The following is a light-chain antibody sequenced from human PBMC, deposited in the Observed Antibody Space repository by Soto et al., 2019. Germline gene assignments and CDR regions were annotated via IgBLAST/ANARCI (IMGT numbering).Light chain of an antibody. CDR1: SSDAGGYNY. Sequence: QSALTQPASVSGSPGQSITISCTGTSSDAGGYNYVSWHQQHPGKAPKLMIYEVSNRPSGVSNRFSGSKSANTASLTISGLQAEDEAEYYCSSYASSSTLFGTGTKVTVL. V-gene: IGLV2-14*01. CDR3: SSYASSSTL. J-gene: IGLJ1*01. CDR2: EVS.